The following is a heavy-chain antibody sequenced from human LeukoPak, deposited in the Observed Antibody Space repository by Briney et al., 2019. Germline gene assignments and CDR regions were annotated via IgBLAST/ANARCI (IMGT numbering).Heavy chain of an antibody. CDR2: INHSGST. D-gene: IGHD6-19*01. J-gene: IGHJ3*02. CDR3: VVSGWPHDAFDI. Sequence: KPSGTLSLTCAVSGGSISSSNWWSWVRQPPGKGLEWIGEINHSGSTNYNPSLKSRVTISVDTSKNQFSLKLSSVTAADTAVYYCVVSGWPHDAFDIWGQGTMVTVSS. V-gene: IGHV4-4*02. CDR1: GGSISSSNW.